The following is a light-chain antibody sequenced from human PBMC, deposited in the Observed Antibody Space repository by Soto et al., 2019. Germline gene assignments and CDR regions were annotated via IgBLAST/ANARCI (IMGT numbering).Light chain of an antibody. J-gene: IGKJ4*01. CDR1: QEIRNK. V-gene: IGKV1-33*01. CDR3: QQYASLPPLT. Sequence: DIQMTQSPSSLSASIGHRVTITCQASQEIRNKLNWYQQKPGKAPKLLIYDASNLETGVPSRFSGSGSGTEFTFTICSLQPEDISTYYCQQYASLPPLTFGGGTKVEFK. CDR2: DAS.